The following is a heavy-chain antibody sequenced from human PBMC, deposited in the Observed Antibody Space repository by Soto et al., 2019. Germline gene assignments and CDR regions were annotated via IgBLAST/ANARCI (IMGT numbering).Heavy chain of an antibody. V-gene: IGHV2-5*02. J-gene: IGHJ4*02. CDR3: AHRAYYDSSESFDY. Sequence: QITLKESGPTLVKPTQTLTLTCTFSGFSLSTSGVGVGWIRQPPGKALEWLALIYWDDDKRYSPSLKSRLTVTNHTSKNQVVLTMTNMVPVDTATYYCAHRAYYDSSESFDYWGQGTLVTVSS. CDR1: GFSLSTSGVG. D-gene: IGHD3-22*01. CDR2: IYWDDDK.